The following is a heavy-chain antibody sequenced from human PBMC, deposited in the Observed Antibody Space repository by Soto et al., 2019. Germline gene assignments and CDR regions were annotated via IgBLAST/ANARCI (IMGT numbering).Heavy chain of an antibody. D-gene: IGHD3-22*01. Sequence: QVQLVQSGAEVKKPGASVKVSCKASGYTFTSYGISWVRQAPGQGLEWMGWISAYNGNTNYAQKLQGRVTMTTDTSTSTAYMELRSLRSDDTAVYYCARHSPAYYYVSSGYRFFDYWGQGTLVTVSS. J-gene: IGHJ4*02. CDR2: ISAYNGNT. V-gene: IGHV1-18*01. CDR3: ARHSPAYYYVSSGYRFFDY. CDR1: GYTFTSYG.